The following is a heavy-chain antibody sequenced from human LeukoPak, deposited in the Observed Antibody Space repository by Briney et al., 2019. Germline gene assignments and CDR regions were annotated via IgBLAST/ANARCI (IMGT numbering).Heavy chain of an antibody. CDR3: ARDLRITMVRGVFDY. D-gene: IGHD3-10*01. CDR1: GGSISSNNNY. J-gene: IGHJ4*02. CDR2: IYYSGRT. V-gene: IGHV4-39*07. Sequence: PSETLSLTCTVSGGSISSNNNYWGWIRQPPGKGLEWIGIIYYSGRTYYSPSLKSRVTIDVDTSKNQFSLTLSSVTAADTAVYYCARDLRITMVRGVFDYWGQGTLVTVSS.